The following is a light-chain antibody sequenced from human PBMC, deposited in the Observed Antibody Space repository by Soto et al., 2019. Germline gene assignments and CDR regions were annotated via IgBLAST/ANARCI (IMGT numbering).Light chain of an antibody. Sequence: QSVLTQPPSVSAAPGQKVTISCSGSSSNIGNNYVSWYQHLPGTAPKLLIYDNNKRPSGIPDRFSGSKSATSATLVITGLQTGDGAEYHCGTWDSSLSAVFGTGTKVTVL. CDR2: DNN. V-gene: IGLV1-51*01. CDR1: SSNIGNNY. J-gene: IGLJ1*01. CDR3: GTWDSSLSAV.